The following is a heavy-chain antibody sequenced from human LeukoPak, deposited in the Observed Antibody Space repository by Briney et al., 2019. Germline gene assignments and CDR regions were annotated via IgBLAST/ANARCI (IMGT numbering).Heavy chain of an antibody. D-gene: IGHD4-23*01. CDR1: GGTFSRYA. CDR3: ARDLGGNIGY. V-gene: IGHV1-69*13. CDR2: IIPIFGTS. J-gene: IGHJ4*02. Sequence: ASVKVSCKASGGTFSRYAIGWVRQAPGQGLEWMGGIIPIFGTSNYAQNFQGRVTITADESTSTAYMELSSVRSEDTAVYYCARDLGGNIGYWGQGTLVTVSS.